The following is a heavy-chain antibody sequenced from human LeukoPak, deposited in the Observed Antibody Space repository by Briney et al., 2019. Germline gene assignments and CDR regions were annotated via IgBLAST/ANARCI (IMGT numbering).Heavy chain of an antibody. CDR3: ARDRVRGLIVFGGMDV. CDR2: TSYDGGNK. D-gene: IGHD3-10*01. CDR1: GFTFSSNA. J-gene: IGHJ6*04. Sequence: PGRSLRLSCAASGFTFSSNAMHWVRQAPGTGLEWVALTSYDGGNKYYADSVQGRFTISRDNSKNTLHLQMNSLRPEDTAVYYCARDRVRGLIVFGGMDVWGKGTTVTVSS. V-gene: IGHV3-30*04.